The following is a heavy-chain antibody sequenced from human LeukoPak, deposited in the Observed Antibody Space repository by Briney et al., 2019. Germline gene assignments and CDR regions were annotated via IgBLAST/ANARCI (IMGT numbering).Heavy chain of an antibody. D-gene: IGHD6-13*01. CDR3: ARCIAAAGLDY. J-gene: IGHJ4*02. CDR2: IYHSGST. Sequence: SETLSLTCAVSGYSISSGYYWGWIRQPPGKGLEWIGSIYHSGSTYYNPSLKSRVTISVDTSKNQFSLKLSSVTAADTAVYYCARCIAAAGLDYWGQGTLVTVSS. V-gene: IGHV4-38-2*01. CDR1: GYSISSGYY.